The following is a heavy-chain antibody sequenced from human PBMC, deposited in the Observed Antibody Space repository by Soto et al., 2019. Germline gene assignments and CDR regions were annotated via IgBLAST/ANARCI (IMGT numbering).Heavy chain of an antibody. CDR2: INTDGSST. CDR3: TRRLSVVGTSSFDY. CDR1: GFTISSNW. V-gene: IGHV3-74*01. Sequence: EVQLVESGGRLVQPGGSLRLSCAASGFTISSNWMHWVRQAPGKGLVWVSRINTDGSSTSYADSVKGRFTTSRDNAKNTLYLQMNSLRAEDTAVYYCTRRLSVVGTSSFDYWGQGTLVTVSS. D-gene: IGHD2-15*01. J-gene: IGHJ4*02.